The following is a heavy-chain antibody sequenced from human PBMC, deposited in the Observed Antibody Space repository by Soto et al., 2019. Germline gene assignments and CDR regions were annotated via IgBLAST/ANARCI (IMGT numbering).Heavy chain of an antibody. CDR1: GGTFSSYA. V-gene: IGHV1-69*01. CDR3: ARASGYCSGGSCRNWFDP. D-gene: IGHD2-15*01. Sequence: QVQLVQSGAEVKKPGSSVKVSCKASGGTFSSYAISWVRQAPGQVLEWMGGIIPIFGTANYAQKFQGRVTITADESTSPAYMELSSLRSEDTAVYYCARASGYCSGGSCRNWFDPWGQGTLVTVSS. J-gene: IGHJ5*02. CDR2: IIPIFGTA.